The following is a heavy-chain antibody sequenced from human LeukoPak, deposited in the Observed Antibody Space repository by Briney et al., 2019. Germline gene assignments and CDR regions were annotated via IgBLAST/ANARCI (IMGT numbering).Heavy chain of an antibody. Sequence: SETLSLTCAVYGGSFSGYYWSWIRQPPGKGLEWIGEINHSGSTNYYPSLKSRVTISVDTSKNQFSLKLSSVTAADTAVYYCARGLVDDSSGYYPRNFDYWGQGTLVTVSS. CDR1: GGSFSGYY. CDR2: INHSGST. V-gene: IGHV4-34*01. CDR3: ARGLVDDSSGYYPRNFDY. J-gene: IGHJ4*02. D-gene: IGHD3-22*01.